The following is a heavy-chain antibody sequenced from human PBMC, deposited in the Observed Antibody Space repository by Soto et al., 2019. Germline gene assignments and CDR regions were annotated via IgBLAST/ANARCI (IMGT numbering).Heavy chain of an antibody. D-gene: IGHD2-15*01. CDR3: ARAPPGGSCYSAVACAFDI. J-gene: IGHJ3*02. CDR1: GFTVSSNY. Sequence: EVQLVESGGGLVQPGGSLRLSCAASGFTVSSNYMSWVRQAPGKGLEWVSVIYSGGSTYYTDSVKGRFTISRDNSKNTLYLQMNSLRAEDTAVYYCARAPPGGSCYSAVACAFDIWGQGTMVTVSS. CDR2: IYSGGST. V-gene: IGHV3-66*01.